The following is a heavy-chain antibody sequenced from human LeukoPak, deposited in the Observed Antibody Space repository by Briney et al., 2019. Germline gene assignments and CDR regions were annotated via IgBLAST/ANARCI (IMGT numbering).Heavy chain of an antibody. CDR2: INTHTGNP. V-gene: IGHV7-4-1*02. D-gene: IGHD3-10*01. J-gene: IGHJ4*02. Sequence: GASVKVSCKASGYTFISYAMNWVRQAPGQGLEWMGWINTHTGNPTYAQGFTGRFVFSLDTSVSTAYLQISSLKAEDTAVYYCAREYIDPPLGDFDSASYIDYWGQGTLVTVSS. CDR3: AREYIDPPLGDFDSASYIDY. CDR1: GYTFISYA.